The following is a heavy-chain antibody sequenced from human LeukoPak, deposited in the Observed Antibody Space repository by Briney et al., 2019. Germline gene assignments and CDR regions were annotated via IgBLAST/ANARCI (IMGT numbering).Heavy chain of an antibody. CDR1: GLNFRTYA. Sequence: PGGSLRLSCTASGLNFRTYAMSWVRQAPGKGLEWVSSIGTDDTKFYGDSVTGRFTISRDNYKNTMYLQMKSLKTEDTAVYHCPNTAPPPYSNGWASPVVYYFADCGQGTLVTVSS. J-gene: IGHJ4*02. CDR3: PNTAPPPYSNGWASPVVYYFAD. CDR2: IGTDDTK. V-gene: IGHV3-23*01. D-gene: IGHD6-19*01.